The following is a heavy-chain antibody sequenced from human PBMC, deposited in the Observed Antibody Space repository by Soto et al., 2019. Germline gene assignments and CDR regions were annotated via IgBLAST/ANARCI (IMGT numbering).Heavy chain of an antibody. D-gene: IGHD5-18*01. CDR3: ARAAVDTAMVKGFDP. V-gene: IGHV4-30-2*01. CDR2: IYHSGST. J-gene: IGHJ5*02. Sequence: LSLTCAVSGGSISSGGYSWSWIRQPPGKGLEWIGYIYHSGSTYYNPSLKSRVTISVDRSKNQFSLKLSSVTAADTAVYYCARAAVDTAMVKGFDPWGQGTLVTVSS. CDR1: GGSISSGGYS.